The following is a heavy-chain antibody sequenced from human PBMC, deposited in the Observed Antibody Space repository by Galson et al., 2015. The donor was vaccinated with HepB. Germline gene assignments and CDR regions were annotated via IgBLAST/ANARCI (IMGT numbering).Heavy chain of an antibody. CDR3: AGATYNYDFWSGSFNYYYYYGMDV. D-gene: IGHD3-3*01. V-gene: IGHV3-30-3*01. J-gene: IGHJ6*02. CDR2: ISYDGSNK. Sequence: SLRLSCAASGFTFSSYAMHWVRQAPGKGLEWVAVISYDGSNKYYADSAKGRFTISRDNSKNTLYLQMNSLRAEDTAVYYCAGATYNYDFWSGSFNYYYYYGMDVWGQGTTVTVSS. CDR1: GFTFSSYA.